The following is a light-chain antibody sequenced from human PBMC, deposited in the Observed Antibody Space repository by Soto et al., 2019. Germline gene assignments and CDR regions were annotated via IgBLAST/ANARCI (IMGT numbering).Light chain of an antibody. CDR1: GSNSGANYD. J-gene: IGLJ1*01. CDR2: GNN. CDR3: QSYDSTLSARYV. Sequence: QSVLTQPPSVPGAPGLRVSIFCTGSGSNSGANYDVHWYQQRPGTAPKLLIFGNNNRPSGVPDRFSGSKSGTSASLAITGLQAEDEGDYYCQSYDSTLSARYVFGTGTKLTVL. V-gene: IGLV1-40*01.